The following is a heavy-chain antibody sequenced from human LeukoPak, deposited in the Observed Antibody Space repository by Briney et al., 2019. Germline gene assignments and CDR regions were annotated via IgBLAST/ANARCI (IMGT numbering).Heavy chain of an antibody. CDR2: ISYDGSNK. V-gene: IGHV3-30*03. D-gene: IGHD3-22*01. J-gene: IGHJ4*02. CDR3: ARDYYDSSGYYPWGY. CDR1: GFTFSSYG. Sequence: GGSLRLSCAASGFTFSSYGMHWVRQAPGKGLEWVAVISYDGSNKYYADSVKGRFTISRDNSKNTLYLQMNSLRAEETAVYYCARDYYDSSGYYPWGYWGQGTLVTVSS.